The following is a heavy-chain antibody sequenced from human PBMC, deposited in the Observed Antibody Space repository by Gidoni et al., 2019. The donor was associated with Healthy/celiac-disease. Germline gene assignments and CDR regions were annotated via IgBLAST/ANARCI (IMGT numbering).Heavy chain of an antibody. V-gene: IGHV3-23*01. J-gene: IGHJ4*02. CDR3: AKESKRVVVFDY. CDR1: GFTFSSYA. Sequence: EVHPLASGGGLVQPGGSLSTSCAASGFTFSSYALSWVGQAPGKGLEWVSASSGSGGSTYYADTVKGRFTISRDNSKNTLYLQMNSLRAEDTAVYYCAKESKRVVVFDYWGQGTLVTVSS. CDR2: SSGSGGST. D-gene: IGHD3-22*01.